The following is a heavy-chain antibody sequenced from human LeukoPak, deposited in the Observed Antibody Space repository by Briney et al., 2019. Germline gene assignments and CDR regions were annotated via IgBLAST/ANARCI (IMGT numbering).Heavy chain of an antibody. D-gene: IGHD2/OR15-2a*01. J-gene: IGHJ4*02. CDR1: GASISNYY. CDR3: ARDFYGDDGHHPFDY. V-gene: IGHV4-4*07. Sequence: SETLSLTCSVSGASISNYYWNWLRQPPGKGLEWVGRIFASGSTNYNPSLKSRVTISKDKSKNHFSLNLKSVTAADTAFYYCARDFYGDDGHHPFDYWGQGILVTVSS. CDR2: IFASGST.